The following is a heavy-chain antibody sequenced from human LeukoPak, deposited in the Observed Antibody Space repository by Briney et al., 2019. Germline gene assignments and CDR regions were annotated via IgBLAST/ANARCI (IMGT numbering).Heavy chain of an antibody. D-gene: IGHD3-3*01. CDR1: GFSLSTSGVG. V-gene: IGHV2-5*01. J-gene: IGHJ5*02. Sequence: SGPTLVNPTQTLTLTCTISGFSLSTSGVGVGWIRQPPGKALEWLALIYWNDDKRYSPSLKSRLTITKDTSKNQVVLTMTNMDPVDTATYYCAHRPPAYYDFWSGYFAWFDPWGQGTLVTVSS. CDR3: AHRPPAYYDFWSGYFAWFDP. CDR2: IYWNDDK.